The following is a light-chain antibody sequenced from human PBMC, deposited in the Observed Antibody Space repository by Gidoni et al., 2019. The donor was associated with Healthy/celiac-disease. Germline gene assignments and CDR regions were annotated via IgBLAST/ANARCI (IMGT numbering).Light chain of an antibody. CDR2: GAS. CDR3: QQYNNWPPWT. J-gene: IGKJ1*01. Sequence: TRQSVSSNLAWYQQKPGQAPRLRIYGASTRATGIPARFSGSGSGTEFTLTISSLQSEDFAVYYCQQYNNWPPWTFGQGTKVEIK. CDR1: QSVSSN. V-gene: IGKV3-15*01.